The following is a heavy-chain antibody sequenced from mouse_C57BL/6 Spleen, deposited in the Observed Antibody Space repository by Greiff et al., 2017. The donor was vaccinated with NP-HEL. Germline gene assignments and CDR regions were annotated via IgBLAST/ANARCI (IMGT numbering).Heavy chain of an antibody. CDR3: ARNDDGYVDY. Sequence: VQLQQSGPGLVQPSQSLSITCTVSGFSLTSYGVHWVRQSPGKGLEWLGVIWSGGSTDYNAAFISRLSISKDNSKSQVFFKMNSLQADDTAIYYCARNDDGYVDYWGQGTTLTVSS. CDR1: GFSLTSYG. CDR2: IWSGGST. V-gene: IGHV2-2*01. D-gene: IGHD2-3*01. J-gene: IGHJ2*01.